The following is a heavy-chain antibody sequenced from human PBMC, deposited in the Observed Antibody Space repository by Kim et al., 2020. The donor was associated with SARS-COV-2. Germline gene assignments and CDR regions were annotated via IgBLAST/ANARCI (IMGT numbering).Heavy chain of an antibody. J-gene: IGHJ4*02. Sequence: GGSLRLSCAASGFTFSGYYMSWIRQAPGKGLEWVSYISRSGSTIYYVDSVKGRFTISRDNAKNSLYLQMNSLRAEDTAVYYCARRSAFVLMVYAITYFDFWGQGTLVPLST. D-gene: IGHD2-8*01. CDR2: ISRSGSTI. CDR3: ARRSAFVLMVYAITYFDF. V-gene: IGHV3-11*01. CDR1: GFTFSGYY.